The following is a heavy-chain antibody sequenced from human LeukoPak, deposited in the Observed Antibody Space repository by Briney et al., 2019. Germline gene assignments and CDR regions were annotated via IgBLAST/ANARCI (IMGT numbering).Heavy chain of an antibody. CDR2: FYNSGRS. D-gene: IGHD3-16*01. CDR1: DDSISDYY. CDR3: TRGAGSLIDY. V-gene: IGHV4-59*01. Sequence: SETLSLTCTVSDDSISDYYRGWIRQPPGKGLEWIGYFYNSGRSTYNPSLKSRVTISADTSKNHFSLKLNSVTTADTAVYCCTRGAGSLIDYWGQGILVTVSS. J-gene: IGHJ4*02.